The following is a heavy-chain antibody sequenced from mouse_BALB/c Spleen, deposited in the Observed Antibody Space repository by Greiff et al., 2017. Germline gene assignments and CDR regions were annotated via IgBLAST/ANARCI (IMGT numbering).Heavy chain of an antibody. CDR1: GFAFSSYD. V-gene: IGHV5-12-1*01. CDR3: ARHVGSPYYFDY. CDR2: ISSGGGST. Sequence: EVKLMESGGGLVKPGGSLKLSCAASGFAFSSYDMSWVRQTPEKRLEWVAYISSGGGSTYYPDTVKGRFTISRDNAKNTLYLQMSSLKSEDTAMYYCARHVGSPYYFDYWGQGTTLTVSS. J-gene: IGHJ2*01. D-gene: IGHD4-1*01.